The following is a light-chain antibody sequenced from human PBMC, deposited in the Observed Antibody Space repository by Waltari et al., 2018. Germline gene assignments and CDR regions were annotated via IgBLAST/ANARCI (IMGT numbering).Light chain of an antibody. CDR2: SNN. CDR1: NSNIGRNV. V-gene: IGLV1-44*01. Sequence: QSVLTQPPSASGTPGQRVTISCSGSNSNIGRNVVNCDQQVPGTAPKVLIYSNNQRPSGVPDRFSGSKSGTSASLAISGLQSEDEADYYCAAWDDSMNGHVVYGGGTKLTVL. J-gene: IGLJ2*01. CDR3: AAWDDSMNGHVV.